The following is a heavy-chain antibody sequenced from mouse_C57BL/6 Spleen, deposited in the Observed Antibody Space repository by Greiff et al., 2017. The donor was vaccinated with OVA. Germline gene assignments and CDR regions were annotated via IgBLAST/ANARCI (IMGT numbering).Heavy chain of an antibody. D-gene: IGHD1-1*01. J-gene: IGHJ2*01. CDR1: GYSFTDYS. Sequence: VQLKQSGPELVKPGASVKISCKASGYSFTDYSMNWVKQSHGKSLEWIGEINPNYGTTSYNQQFKGKATLTVDQSSSTAYMQLNSLTSEDSAVYYCARGKIVGFDYWGQGTTLTVSS. CDR3: ARGKIVGFDY. V-gene: IGHV1-39*01. CDR2: INPNYGTT.